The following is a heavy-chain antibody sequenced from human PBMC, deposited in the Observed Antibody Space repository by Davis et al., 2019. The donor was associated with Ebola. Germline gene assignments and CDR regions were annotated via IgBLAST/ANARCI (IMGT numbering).Heavy chain of an antibody. V-gene: IGHV3-30-3*01. CDR2: ISYDGSNK. D-gene: IGHD6-13*01. CDR1: GFTFSSYA. Sequence: PGGSLRLSCAASGFTFSSYAMHWVRQAPGKGLEWVAVISYDGSNKYYADSVKGRFTISRDNSKNSLYLQMNSLRAEDTAVYYCARASSSSWTGGSNYYYGMDVWGQWTTVTVSS. J-gene: IGHJ6*02. CDR3: ARASSSSWTGGSNYYYGMDV.